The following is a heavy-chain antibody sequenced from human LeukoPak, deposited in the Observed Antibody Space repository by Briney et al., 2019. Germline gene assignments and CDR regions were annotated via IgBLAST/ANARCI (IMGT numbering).Heavy chain of an antibody. CDR1: GFISSTSA. CDR2: INSVGSHI. V-gene: IGHV3-21*01. Sequence: GGSLRLSCSASGFISSTSAMNWVRQASGKGLEWVSSINSVGSHIYYRDSVKGRFTISRDNAKNSVYLQMNNPRAADTALYYCTRDPAYYLRYGYFDYWGQGILVTVSS. CDR3: TRDPAYYLRYGYFDY. J-gene: IGHJ4*03. D-gene: IGHD1-26*01.